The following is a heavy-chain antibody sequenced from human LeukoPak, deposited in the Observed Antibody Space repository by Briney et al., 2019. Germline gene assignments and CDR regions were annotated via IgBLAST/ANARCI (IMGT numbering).Heavy chain of an antibody. J-gene: IGHJ3*01. CDR2: INPTAGDT. CDR3: ARGMYGSSESFDV. CDR1: GYTFGAHY. Sequence: ASVKVSCKASGYTFGAHYIHWLRQAPGQGLEYMGWINPTAGDTNFAEKLKGRVTLTRDTSSTTVYMEVTRLTFADTAVYYCARGMYGSSESFDVWGQGTMVVVSS. D-gene: IGHD2-15*01. V-gene: IGHV1-2*02.